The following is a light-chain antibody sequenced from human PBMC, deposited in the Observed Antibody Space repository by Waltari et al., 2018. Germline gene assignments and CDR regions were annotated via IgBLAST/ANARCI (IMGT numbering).Light chain of an antibody. Sequence: QPVLTQPHSASGTPEQRVTISCYGRSSNIGSKTVTWYQQLPGTAPNLLTYSNNQRPSWFPDRFSGSKSGTSAPLAISGLQSEDEADYYCAALDDSLNGLVFGGGTKLTVL. J-gene: IGLJ3*02. CDR2: SNN. CDR1: SSNIGSKT. CDR3: AALDDSLNGLV. V-gene: IGLV1-44*01.